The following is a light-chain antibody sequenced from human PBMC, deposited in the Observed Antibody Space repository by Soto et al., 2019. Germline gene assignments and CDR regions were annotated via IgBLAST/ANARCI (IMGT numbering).Light chain of an antibody. CDR1: QSVNNNY. V-gene: IGKV3-20*01. J-gene: IGKJ3*01. CDR2: ATS. Sequence: EIVLMQSPGTLSLSPGEGATLSCRASQSVNNNYLAWYQQKPGQAPTVLIFATSRRATGVPDRFSGSGSGTDFTLRISRVEPDDFAVYYCQQYGSSQFTFCPGTKVNIK. CDR3: QQYGSSQFT.